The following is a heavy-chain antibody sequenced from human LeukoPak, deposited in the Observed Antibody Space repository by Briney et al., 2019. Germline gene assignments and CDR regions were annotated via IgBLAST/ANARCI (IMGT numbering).Heavy chain of an antibody. V-gene: IGHV3-33*08. J-gene: IGHJ4*02. D-gene: IGHD5-18*01. CDR3: ARVKSERGYSYGPDY. CDR1: GFTFSTYG. CDR2: IWYGGTNK. Sequence: PGGSLRLSCAASGFTFSTYGMHWVRQAPGKGLEWVAVIWYGGTNKYYADSVKGRFTISRDNSKNTLYLQMNSLRAEDTAVYYCARVKSERGYSYGPDYWGQGTLVTVSS.